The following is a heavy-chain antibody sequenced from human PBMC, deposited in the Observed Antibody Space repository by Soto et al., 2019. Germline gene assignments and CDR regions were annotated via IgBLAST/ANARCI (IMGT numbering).Heavy chain of an antibody. D-gene: IGHD4-17*01. J-gene: IGHJ5*02. CDR3: AKDDYGYWFDP. CDR1: GFTINNYW. V-gene: IGHV3-74*01. Sequence: GGSLRLSCAASGFTINNYWMHWVRQAPGKGLVWVSRIKSDGSNTTYADSVKGRFTISRDNSKNTLYLQMNSLRAGDTAIYYCAKDDYGYWFDPWGQGTPVTVSS. CDR2: IKSDGSNT.